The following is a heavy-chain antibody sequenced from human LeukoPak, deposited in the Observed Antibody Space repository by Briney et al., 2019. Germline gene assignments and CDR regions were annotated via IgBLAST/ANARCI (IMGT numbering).Heavy chain of an antibody. CDR1: GYSFTSYW. CDR3: ARMDDYGDYGIY. J-gene: IGHJ4*02. V-gene: IGHV5-51*01. CDR2: IHPAGSDT. D-gene: IGHD4-17*01. Sequence: GESLKISCNGSGYSFTSYWIGWVRQMPGKGLEWMGIIHPAGSDTRFSPSFLGQVTISADKSINTAYLQWSRLKAPDTAIYYCARMDDYGDYGIYWGQGTLVTVSS.